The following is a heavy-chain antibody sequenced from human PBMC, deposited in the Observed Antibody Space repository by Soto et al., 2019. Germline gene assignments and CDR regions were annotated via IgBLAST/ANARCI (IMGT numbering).Heavy chain of an antibody. CDR1: GYTFTSYY. V-gene: IGHV1-46*01. CDR2: INPSGGST. D-gene: IGHD2-15*01. Sequence: QVQLVQSGAEVKKPGASVKVSCKASGYTFTSYYMHWVRQAPGQGLEWMGIINPSGGSTSYAQKFQGRVTMTRDTSTSTVYMELSSLRSEDTAVYYSARGAIVVVVAATPGDNWFDPWGQGTLVTVSS. CDR3: ARGAIVVVVAATPGDNWFDP. J-gene: IGHJ5*02.